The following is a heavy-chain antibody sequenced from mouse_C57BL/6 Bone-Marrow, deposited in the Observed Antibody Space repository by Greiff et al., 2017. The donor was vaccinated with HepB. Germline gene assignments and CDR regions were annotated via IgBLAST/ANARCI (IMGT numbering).Heavy chain of an antibody. CDR3: ARGHTPVTPRAMDY. CDR2: IDPANGNT. J-gene: IGHJ4*01. Sequence: VHVKQSVAELVRPGASVKLSCTASGFNIKNTYMHWVKQRPEQGLEWIGRIDPANGNTKYAPKFQGKATITADTSSNTAYLQLGSLTSEDTAIYYCARGHTPVTPRAMDYWGQGTSVTVSS. CDR1: GFNIKNTY. V-gene: IGHV14-3*01. D-gene: IGHD2-5*01.